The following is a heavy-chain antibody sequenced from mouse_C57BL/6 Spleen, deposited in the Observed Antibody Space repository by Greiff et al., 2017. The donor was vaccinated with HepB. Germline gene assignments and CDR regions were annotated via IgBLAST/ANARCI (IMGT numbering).Heavy chain of an antibody. CDR3: AKLGRDFDY. CDR1: GYSITSGYY. Sequence: VQLKESGPGLVKPSQSLSLTCSVTGYSITSGYYWNWIRQFPGNKLEWMGYISYDGSNNYNPSLKNRISITRDTSKNQFFLKLNSVTTEDTATYYCAKLGRDFDYWGQGTTLTVSS. CDR2: ISYDGSN. D-gene: IGHD4-1*01. J-gene: IGHJ2*01. V-gene: IGHV3-6*01.